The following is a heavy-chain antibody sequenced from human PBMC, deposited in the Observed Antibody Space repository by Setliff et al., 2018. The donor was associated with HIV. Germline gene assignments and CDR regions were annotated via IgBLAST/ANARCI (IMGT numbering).Heavy chain of an antibody. V-gene: IGHV3-21*01. CDR2: ISSDTKYM. D-gene: IGHD3-3*01. CDR1: FTFTRSS. CDR3: ASVSDFWSVSFGY. Sequence: GGSLRLSCAAFTFTRSSMNWVRQAPGRGLEWVSSISSDTKYMYYADSVKGRFTISRDNSKNTLDLQMNSLRAEDTAVYYCASVSDFWSVSFGYWGQGALVTVSS. J-gene: IGHJ4*02.